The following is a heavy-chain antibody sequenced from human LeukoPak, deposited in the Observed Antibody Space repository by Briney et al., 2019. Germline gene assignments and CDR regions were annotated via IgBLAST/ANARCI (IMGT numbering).Heavy chain of an antibody. J-gene: IGHJ3*02. V-gene: IGHV3-21*01. D-gene: IGHD1-26*01. CDR2: ISSSRSYI. CDR1: GFTFSSYS. Sequence: PGGSLRLSCAASGFTFSSYSMNWVRQAPGKGLEWVSSISSSRSYIYYADSVKGRFTISRDNAKNSLYLQMNGLRAEDTAVYYCARDSGSYAWRAFDIWGQGTMVTVSS. CDR3: ARDSGSYAWRAFDI.